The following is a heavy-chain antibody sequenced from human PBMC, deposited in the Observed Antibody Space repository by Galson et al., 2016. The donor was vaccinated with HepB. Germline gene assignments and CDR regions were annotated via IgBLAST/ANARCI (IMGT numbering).Heavy chain of an antibody. CDR2: VSYAGTS. Sequence: SETLSLTCTVSSASIHSSDYTWGWVRQSPGKGLDWIGTVSYAGTSYYHPSLKSRVTISLDTSKKQVSLKVTSVTAADTAVYFCARRVERRLYTTSTGRGIWDSYYHMDVWGAGTTVIVSS. D-gene: IGHD3-16*01. CDR3: ARRVERRLYTTSTGRGIWDSYYHMDV. J-gene: IGHJ6*03. V-gene: IGHV4-39*01. CDR1: SASIHSSDYT.